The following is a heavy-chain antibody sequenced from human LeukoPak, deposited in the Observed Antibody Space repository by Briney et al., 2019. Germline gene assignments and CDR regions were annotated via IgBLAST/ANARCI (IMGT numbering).Heavy chain of an antibody. D-gene: IGHD5-24*01. CDR1: GFTVSSNY. V-gene: IGHV3-74*01. J-gene: IGHJ4*02. CDR2: INSVGSTT. Sequence: GGSLRLSCAASGFTVSSNYMSWVRQAPGKGLVWVSRINSVGSTTNYADSVRGRFTVSRDNAKNTLYLQLNSLTVEDTAVYYCLRGADGYGVFDYWGQGSLVTVSS. CDR3: LRGADGYGVFDY.